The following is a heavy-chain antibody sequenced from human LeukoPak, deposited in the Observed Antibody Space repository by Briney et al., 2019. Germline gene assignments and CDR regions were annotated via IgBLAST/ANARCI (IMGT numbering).Heavy chain of an antibody. V-gene: IGHV1-18*01. CDR2: ISAYNGNT. Sequence: GASVKVSCKASGYTFTSYGISWVRQAPGQGLEWMGWISAYNGNTNYAQKLQGRVTMTTDTSTSTAYMELRSLRSDDTAVYYCARDLNRSGWYWGYFDYWGQGTLVTVSS. D-gene: IGHD6-19*01. J-gene: IGHJ4*02. CDR1: GYTFTSYG. CDR3: ARDLNRSGWYWGYFDY.